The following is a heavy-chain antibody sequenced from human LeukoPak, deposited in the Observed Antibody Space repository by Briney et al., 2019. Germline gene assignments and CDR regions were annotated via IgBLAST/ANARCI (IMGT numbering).Heavy chain of an antibody. D-gene: IGHD6-19*01. CDR2: INHSGST. Sequence: SETLSLTCAVYGGSFSGYYWSWIRQPPGKGLEWIGEINHSGSTNYNPSLKSRVTISVDTSKNQFSLKLSSVTAADTAVYYCAREAAVAGTGFDYWGQGTQVTVSS. V-gene: IGHV4-34*01. CDR1: GGSFSGYY. CDR3: AREAAVAGTGFDY. J-gene: IGHJ4*02.